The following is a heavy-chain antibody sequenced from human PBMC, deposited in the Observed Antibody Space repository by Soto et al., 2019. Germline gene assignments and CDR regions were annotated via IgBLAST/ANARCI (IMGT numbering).Heavy chain of an antibody. CDR2: IYYRGST. Sequence: SETLSLTCTVSGDSISTNSYYWGWIRQPPGKGLEWIGSIYYRGSTYYNPSLKSRLTLSVDTSKNQFSLRLTSVTAADTAVYYCARGQRFSDWFDPWGQGTLVTVSA. CDR1: GDSISTNSYY. J-gene: IGHJ5*02. CDR3: ARGQRFSDWFDP. V-gene: IGHV4-39*07. D-gene: IGHD3-3*01.